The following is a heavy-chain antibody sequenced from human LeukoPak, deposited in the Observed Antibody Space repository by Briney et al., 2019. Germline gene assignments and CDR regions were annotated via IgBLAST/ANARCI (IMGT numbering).Heavy chain of an antibody. V-gene: IGHV1-18*01. CDR2: SSAYNVNT. Sequence: ASVKVSCKTSGYTFTHYSISWVRQAPGQGLEWMGWSSAYNVNTDYAQKCQGRVTMTTDTSTSTAYMELRSLRSDDTAVYYCARDLPAYTGYETHDYWGQGTLVTVSS. CDR3: ARDLPAYTGYETHDY. D-gene: IGHD5-12*01. CDR1: GYTFTHYS. J-gene: IGHJ4*02.